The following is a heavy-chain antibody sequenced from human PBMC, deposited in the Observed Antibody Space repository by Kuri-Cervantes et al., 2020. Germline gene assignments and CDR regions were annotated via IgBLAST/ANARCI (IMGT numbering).Heavy chain of an antibody. CDR2: INHSGST. V-gene: IGHV4-34*01. CDR3: ARLRRDGYNSDY. Sequence: ESLKISCAVYGGSFSGYYWSWIRQPPGKGLEWIGEINHSGSTYYNPSLKSRVTISVDTSKNQFSLKLSSVTAADTAVYYCARLRRDGYNSDYWGQGTLVTVSS. D-gene: IGHD5-24*01. CDR1: GGSFSGYY. J-gene: IGHJ4*02.